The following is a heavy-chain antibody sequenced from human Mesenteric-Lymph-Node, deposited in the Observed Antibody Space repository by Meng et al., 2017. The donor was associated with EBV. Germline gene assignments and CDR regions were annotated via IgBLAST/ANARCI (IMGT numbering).Heavy chain of an antibody. V-gene: IGHV4-4*02. Sequence: QVHLQESGPGLVXPXXXXXLTXAVSGASIDSSDWWTWVRQAPGKGLEWIGEIHHSGTTNYNPSLESRVTISIDKSDNQFSLKLTSVTAADTAVYYCARGLGGHYPTMEYWGQGTLVTVSS. J-gene: IGHJ4*02. D-gene: IGHD3-22*01. CDR2: IHHSGTT. CDR1: GASIDSSDW. CDR3: ARGLGGHYPTMEY.